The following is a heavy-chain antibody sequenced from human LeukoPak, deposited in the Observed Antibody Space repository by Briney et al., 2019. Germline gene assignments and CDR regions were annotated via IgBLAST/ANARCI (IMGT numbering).Heavy chain of an antibody. J-gene: IGHJ4*02. Sequence: GGSLRLSCAASGFTFSTFAVIWVRQPPGKGLEWVSSIFPSGGEIHYADSVRGRFTISRDNSKSTLSLQMNSLRAEDTAVYYCARSPFRYFDWLLSDFDYWGQGTLVTVSS. CDR2: IFPSGGEI. V-gene: IGHV3-23*01. CDR1: GFTFSTFA. CDR3: ARSPFRYFDWLLSDFDY. D-gene: IGHD3-9*01.